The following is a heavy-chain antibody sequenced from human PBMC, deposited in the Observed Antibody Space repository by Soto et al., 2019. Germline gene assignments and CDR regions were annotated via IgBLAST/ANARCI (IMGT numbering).Heavy chain of an antibody. CDR3: AMEGVTARFDY. Sequence: EVHLLESGGGLVQPGGSLRLSCAASGFTFMNYAMAWVRQAPGKGLEYVSAIGAGGDTFYADSVRGRFTISRDNSKRTLYLQMDSLRAEDTAVYSCAMEGVTARFDYWGQGTLVTVS. CDR1: GFTFMNYA. D-gene: IGHD6-6*01. V-gene: IGHV3-23*01. J-gene: IGHJ4*02. CDR2: IGAGGDT.